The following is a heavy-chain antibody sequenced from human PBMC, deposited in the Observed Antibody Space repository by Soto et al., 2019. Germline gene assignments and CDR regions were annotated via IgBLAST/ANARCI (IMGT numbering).Heavy chain of an antibody. V-gene: IGHV1-18*01. J-gene: IGHJ4*02. Sequence: QVQLVQSGGEVKKPGASVKVSCKASGYTFTSYGITWVRQAPGQGLEWMGWSSAYNGVTKYAQKFQDRVTMTTDTSTSPAYMELRSLRSDYTAVYYFARGPRAGYCSGGSCHYFDYWGQGTLVTVSS. CDR3: ARGPRAGYCSGGSCHYFDY. CDR2: SSAYNGVT. CDR1: GYTFTSYG. D-gene: IGHD2-15*01.